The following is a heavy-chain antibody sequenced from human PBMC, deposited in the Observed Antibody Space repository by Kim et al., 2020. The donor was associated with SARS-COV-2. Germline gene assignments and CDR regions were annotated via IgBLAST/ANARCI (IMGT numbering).Heavy chain of an antibody. CDR3: ARDWGSLPTINYGMDV. D-gene: IGHD5-12*01. Sequence: GGSLRLSCSASGFTFSNYWMTWVRQAPGKGLEWVANIKQDGSDKYYVDSVKGRLTISRDNAKNSLYLQMNSLRAEDTAVYYCARDWGSLPTINYGMDVWGQGTTVTVSS. CDR1: GFTFSNYW. V-gene: IGHV3-7*01. J-gene: IGHJ6*02. CDR2: IKQDGSDK.